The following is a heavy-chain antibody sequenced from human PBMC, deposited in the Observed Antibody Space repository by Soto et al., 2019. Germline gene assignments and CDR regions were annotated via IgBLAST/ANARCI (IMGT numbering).Heavy chain of an antibody. V-gene: IGHV3-72*01. Sequence: GGSLRLSCAASGFTFSDHYMDWVRQAPGKGLEWVGRTRNKANSYYTEYAASVKGRFTISRDDSKNSLYLQMNSLKTDDTAVYYCAREYSGSYYYYCYGMVVWGQGTTVTVSS. J-gene: IGHJ6*02. CDR1: GFTFSDHY. CDR3: AREYSGSYYYYCYGMVV. D-gene: IGHD1-26*01. CDR2: TRNKANSYYT.